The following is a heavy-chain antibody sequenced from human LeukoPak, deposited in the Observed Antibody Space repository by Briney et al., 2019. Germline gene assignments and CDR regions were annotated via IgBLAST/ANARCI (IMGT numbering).Heavy chain of an antibody. CDR1: GFTFSSYA. CDR2: ISGSGDSA. D-gene: IGHD2-15*01. CDR3: AKTRGYCSGGSCYSDY. Sequence: PGGSLRLSCAASGFTFSSYALTWVRQAPGKGLEWVSAISGSGDSAFYAESVKGRFTISRDNSKKTLYLQMNSLRAEDTAAYYCAKTRGYCSGGSCYSDYWGQGTLVTVSS. V-gene: IGHV3-23*01. J-gene: IGHJ4*02.